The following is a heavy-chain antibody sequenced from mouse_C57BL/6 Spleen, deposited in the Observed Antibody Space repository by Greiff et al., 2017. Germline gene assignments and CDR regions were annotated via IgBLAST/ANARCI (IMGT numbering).Heavy chain of an antibody. CDR1: GYTFTDYY. Sequence: EVQLQQSGPELVKPGASVKISCKASGYTFTDYYMNWVKQSHGKSLEWIGDINPNNGGTSYNQKFKGKATLTVDKSSSTAYMELRSLTSEDSAVYYCARSRDVGFAYWGQGTLVTVSA. J-gene: IGHJ3*01. CDR2: INPNNGGT. V-gene: IGHV1-26*01. D-gene: IGHD3-3*01. CDR3: ARSRDVGFAY.